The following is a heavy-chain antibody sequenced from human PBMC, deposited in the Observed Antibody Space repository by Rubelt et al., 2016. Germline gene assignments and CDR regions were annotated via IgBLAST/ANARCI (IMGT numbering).Heavy chain of an antibody. CDR2: ISGSVGST. D-gene: IGHD2-2*01. Sequence: EVQLLESGGGLVQPGGSLRLSCAASGFTFSSYAMSWVRQAPGKGLEWVSSISGSVGSTYYADSVKGRFTISRDNSKNTLYLQMNSLRAEDTAVYYCARIPNFHLLSRYYGMDVWGQGTTVTVSS. CDR1: GFTFSSYA. CDR3: ARIPNFHLLSRYYGMDV. J-gene: IGHJ6*02. V-gene: IGHV3-23*01.